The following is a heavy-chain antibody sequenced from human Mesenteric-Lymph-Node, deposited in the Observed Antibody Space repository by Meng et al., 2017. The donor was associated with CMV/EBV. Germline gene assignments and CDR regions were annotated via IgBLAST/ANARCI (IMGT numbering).Heavy chain of an antibody. CDR3: ARDHPSYSASPHLY. V-gene: IGHV1-18*04. CDR2: INVYDGKT. J-gene: IGHJ4*02. D-gene: IGHD6-13*01. CDR1: GYTFTSYY. Sequence: ASVKVSCKASGYTFTSYYMHWVRQAPGQGLEWMGWINVYDGKTNYAQKFQGRVTMTTDTSTSTAYMELNTLRSDDTAIYYCARDHPSYSASPHLYWGQGTLVTVSS.